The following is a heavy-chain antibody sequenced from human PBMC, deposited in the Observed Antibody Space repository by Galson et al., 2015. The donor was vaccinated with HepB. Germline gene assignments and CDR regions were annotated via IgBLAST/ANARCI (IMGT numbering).Heavy chain of an antibody. D-gene: IGHD5-18*01. Sequence: SETLSLTCAVYGGSFSGYYWSWIRQPPGKGLEWIGEINHSGSTNYNPSLKSRVTISLDTSKNQFSLKLSSVTAADTAVYYCARLSLLPYGMDVWGQGTTVTVSS. CDR3: ARLSLLPYGMDV. J-gene: IGHJ6*02. CDR1: GGSFSGYY. CDR2: INHSGST. V-gene: IGHV4-34*01.